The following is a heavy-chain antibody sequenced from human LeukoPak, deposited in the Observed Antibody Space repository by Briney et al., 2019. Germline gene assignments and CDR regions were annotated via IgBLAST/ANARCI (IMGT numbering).Heavy chain of an antibody. CDR3: ARLDYGDYVGY. J-gene: IGHJ4*02. D-gene: IGHD4-17*01. V-gene: IGHV3-53*01. Sequence: GGSVRLSCAASGFTVSSNYMSWVRQAPGKGLEWVSVIYSGGSTYYADSVKGRFTISRDNSKNTLYLQMNSLRAEDTAVYYCARLDYGDYVGYWGQGTLVTVSS. CDR2: IYSGGST. CDR1: GFTVSSNY.